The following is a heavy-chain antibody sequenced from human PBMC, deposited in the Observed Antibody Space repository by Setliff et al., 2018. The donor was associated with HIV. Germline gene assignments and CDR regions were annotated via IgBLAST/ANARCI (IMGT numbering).Heavy chain of an antibody. V-gene: IGHV3-53*01. Sequence: GSLRLSCVGSGFTFNDYHISWIRQAPGKGLEWISYIGSLGSTSYADSVKGRFTISRDNSKNTLYLQMNSLRAEDTALYYCARDYGSGSRLGYGMDVWGQGTTVTVSS. J-gene: IGHJ6*02. CDR3: ARDYGSGSRLGYGMDV. CDR2: IGSLGST. D-gene: IGHD3-10*01. CDR1: GFTFNDYH.